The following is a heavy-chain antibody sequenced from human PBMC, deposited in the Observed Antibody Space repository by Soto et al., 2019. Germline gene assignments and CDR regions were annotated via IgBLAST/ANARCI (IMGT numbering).Heavy chain of an antibody. CDR1: GFTFSSYA. Sequence: EVQLLESGGGLVQPGGSLRLSCAASGFTFSSYAMSWVRQAPGKGPEWVSVISNDGARTYHADSVKGRFTISRDNSNYTLYVQMNSLRAEDTAVYYCAKSLNHGCHSTNCYGGVDYWGQGTLVTVSS. J-gene: IGHJ4*02. V-gene: IGHV3-23*03. D-gene: IGHD2-8*01. CDR2: ISNDGART. CDR3: AKSLNHGCHSTNCYGGVDY.